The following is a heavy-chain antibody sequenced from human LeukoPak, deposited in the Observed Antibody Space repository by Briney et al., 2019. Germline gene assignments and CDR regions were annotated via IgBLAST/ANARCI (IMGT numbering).Heavy chain of an antibody. D-gene: IGHD4-17*01. J-gene: IGHJ1*01. Sequence: GGSLRLSCAASGFTFSDYYMSWIRQAPGKGLEWVSYISSSSSYTNYADSVKGRFTISRDNAKNSLYLQMNSLRAEDTAVYYCARDHNAGDYEYFQHWGQGTLVTVSS. CDR1: GFTFSDYY. CDR2: ISSSSSYT. V-gene: IGHV3-11*06. CDR3: ARDHNAGDYEYFQH.